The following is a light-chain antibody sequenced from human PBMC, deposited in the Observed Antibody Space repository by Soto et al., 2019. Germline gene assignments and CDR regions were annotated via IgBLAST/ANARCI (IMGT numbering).Light chain of an antibody. CDR2: AAS. Sequence: EIVLTQSPGTLSLSPGERATLSCRASEFLSSSYLVWYQQKPGQAPRLLIYAASRRATGIPDRFSGSGSATKYTSPINPLGPEDFAVYTGQQRVTFGKGTNLRSN. J-gene: IGKJ2*01. V-gene: IGKV3-20*01. CDR1: EFLSSSY. CDR3: QQRVT.